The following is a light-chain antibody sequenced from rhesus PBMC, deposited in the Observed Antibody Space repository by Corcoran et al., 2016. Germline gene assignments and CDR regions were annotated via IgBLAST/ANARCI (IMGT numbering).Light chain of an antibody. CDR1: QGISNF. J-gene: IGKJ3*01. CDR3: LQYNSDPLT. CDR2: DAY. Sequence: DIQMTQSPSSLSASVGDRVTITCRASQGISNFLSWYQQKPGKAPNLLIYDAYTLQGGVPSRFSGIGSGTDFPLTISSLQAEDFATYFCLQYNSDPLTFGPGTKLDVK. V-gene: IGKV1-43*02.